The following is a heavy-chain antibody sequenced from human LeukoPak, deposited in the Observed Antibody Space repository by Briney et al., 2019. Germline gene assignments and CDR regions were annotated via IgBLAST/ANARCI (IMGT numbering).Heavy chain of an antibody. CDR1: GFTFSSYG. Sequence: PGGSLRLSCAASGFTFSSYGMHWVRQAPGKGLEWVAVISYDGSNKYYADSVKGRFTISRDNSKNTLYLQMNSLRAEDTAVYYCAKDRYYDSSGYYHWGQGTLVTVSS. J-gene: IGHJ5*02. D-gene: IGHD3-22*01. CDR3: AKDRYYDSSGYYH. CDR2: ISYDGSNK. V-gene: IGHV3-30*18.